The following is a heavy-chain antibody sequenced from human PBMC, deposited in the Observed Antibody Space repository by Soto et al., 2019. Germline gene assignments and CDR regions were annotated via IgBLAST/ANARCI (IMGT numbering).Heavy chain of an antibody. Sequence: GGSLRLSCAASGFTFSSYSMSWVRQAPGEGLEWVANIKQDGSEKHFVDCVKGRFTISRDNAKNALYLQMNSLRAEDTAVYYCARDFPGGSIDYWGQGTLVTVSS. CDR1: GFTFSSYS. J-gene: IGHJ4*02. D-gene: IGHD1-26*01. CDR3: ARDFPGGSIDY. CDR2: IKQDGSEK. V-gene: IGHV3-7*01.